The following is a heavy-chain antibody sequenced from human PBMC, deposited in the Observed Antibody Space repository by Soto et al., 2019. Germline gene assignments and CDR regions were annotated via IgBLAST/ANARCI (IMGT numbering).Heavy chain of an antibody. Sequence: ASVKVSCKASGGTFSSYAISWVRQAPGQGLEWMGGIIPIFGTANYAQKFQGRVTITADESTSTAYMELSSLRSEDTAVYYCARDSLIAAGDYYYGMDVWGQGTTVTVPS. CDR3: ARDSLIAAGDYYYGMDV. CDR1: GGTFSSYA. J-gene: IGHJ6*02. D-gene: IGHD6-6*01. CDR2: IIPIFGTA. V-gene: IGHV1-69*13.